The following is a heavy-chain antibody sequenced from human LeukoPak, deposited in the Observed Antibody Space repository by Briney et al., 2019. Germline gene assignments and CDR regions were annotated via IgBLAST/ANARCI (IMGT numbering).Heavy chain of an antibody. CDR3: EAYGSV. CDR1: GLIFSNYW. V-gene: IGHV3-7*03. D-gene: IGHD3-10*01. J-gene: IGHJ4*02. CDR2: IKEDGSET. Sequence: GGSLRLSCAASGLIFSNYWMTWVRQAPGKGLEWVANIKEDGSETYYVDSVKGRFTISRENDKNTLYLQMNSLRAEDTAVYYCEAYGSVWGQGTLVIVSS.